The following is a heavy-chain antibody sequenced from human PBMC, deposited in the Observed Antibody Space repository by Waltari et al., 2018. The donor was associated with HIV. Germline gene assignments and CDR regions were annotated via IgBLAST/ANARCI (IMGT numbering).Heavy chain of an antibody. CDR1: GFTFSNYT. V-gene: IGHV3-48*01. CDR3: ARDINGGWGY. J-gene: IGHJ4*02. D-gene: IGHD7-27*01. CDR2: ISRSSSSI. Sequence: EVQLVESGGGLVQPGGSLRLSCAASGFTFSNYTMNWGRQAPGKGLEWVSYISRSSSSIFYADSVKGRFTISRDNAKNSLYLQMNSLRVEDTAVYYCARDINGGWGYWGQGTLVTVAS.